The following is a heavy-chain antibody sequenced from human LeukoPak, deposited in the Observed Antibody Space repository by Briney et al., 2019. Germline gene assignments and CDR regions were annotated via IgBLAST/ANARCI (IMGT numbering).Heavy chain of an antibody. V-gene: IGHV1-2*02. CDR1: GYTFTGYY. J-gene: IGHJ5*02. CDR3: ARDLYHYESSS. Sequence: ASVKVSCKASGYTFTGYYMHWVRQAPGQGLEWMGWINPNSGGTNYAQKFQGRVTMTTDTSTSTAYMELRSLRSDDTAVYYCARDLYHYESSSWGQGTLVTVSS. CDR2: INPNSGGT. D-gene: IGHD3-22*01.